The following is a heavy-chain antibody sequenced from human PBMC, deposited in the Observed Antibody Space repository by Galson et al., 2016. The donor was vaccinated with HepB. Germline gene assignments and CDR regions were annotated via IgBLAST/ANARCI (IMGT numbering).Heavy chain of an antibody. D-gene: IGHD3-3*01. V-gene: IGHV3-66*02. Sequence: SLRLSCAASGFTVSSNYMTWVRQAPGKGLEWVSLIYSAGSTYYAYPVKGRFTISRDDSKNTLYLQMNSLRAEDTALYYCARGQAPTYSDFWSGSSSPHYYYGMDVWGNGTTVTVSS. CDR3: ARGQAPTYSDFWSGSSSPHYYYGMDV. CDR2: IYSAGST. J-gene: IGHJ6*04. CDR1: GFTVSSNY.